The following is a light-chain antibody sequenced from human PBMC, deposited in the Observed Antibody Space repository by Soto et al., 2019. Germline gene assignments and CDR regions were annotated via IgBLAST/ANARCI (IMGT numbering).Light chain of an antibody. CDR2: DVS. CDR3: SSYTSIYV. Sequence: QSVLREPASECGSAAVAIPISSTRNSSDVGGYNYVSWYQQHPGKAPKLMIYDVSNRPSGVSNRFSGSKSGNTASLTISGLQAEDEADYYCSSYTSIYVFGTGTKVTVL. CDR1: SSDVGGYNY. V-gene: IGLV2-14*01. J-gene: IGLJ1*01.